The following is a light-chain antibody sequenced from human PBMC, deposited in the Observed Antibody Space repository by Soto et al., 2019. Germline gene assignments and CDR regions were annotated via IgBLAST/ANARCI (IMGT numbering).Light chain of an antibody. J-gene: IGLJ2*01. Sequence: QAVVTQSSSASASLGSSVKLTCTLSSGHSSYIIAWHQQQPGKAPRYLMKLEGSGSYNKGSGVPDRFSGSSSGADRYLTISNLQSDDEADYYCETWDSITHVVFGGGTKLTVL. CDR3: ETWDSITHVV. V-gene: IGLV4-60*03. CDR1: SGHSSYI. CDR2: LEGSGSY.